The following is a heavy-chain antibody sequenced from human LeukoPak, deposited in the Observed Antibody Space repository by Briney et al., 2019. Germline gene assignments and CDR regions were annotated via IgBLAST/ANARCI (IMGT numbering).Heavy chain of an antibody. V-gene: IGHV3-23*01. CDR1: GFTFSSYA. D-gene: IGHD6-13*01. Sequence: PGGSLRLSCAASGFTFSSYAISWVRQAPGKGLEWVSAISGSGGSTYYADSVKGRFTISRDNAKNSLYLQLNSLRAEDTAVYYCASDTRQQLVFLPFGHSQTSDYWGQGTLVTVSS. CDR3: ASDTRQQLVFLPFGHSQTSDY. J-gene: IGHJ4*02. CDR2: ISGSGGST.